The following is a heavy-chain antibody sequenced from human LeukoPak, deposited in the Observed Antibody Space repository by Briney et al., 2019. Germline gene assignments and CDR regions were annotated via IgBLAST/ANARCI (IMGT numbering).Heavy chain of an antibody. Sequence: GESLKISCXGSGYSFTSYWIGWVRQMPGKGLKWMGIIYPGDSDTRYSPSFQGQVTISADKSISTAYLQWSSLKASDTAMYYCARHTAVPAAIDAFDIWGQGTMVTVSS. D-gene: IGHD2-2*01. CDR1: GYSFTSYW. CDR2: IYPGDSDT. J-gene: IGHJ3*02. CDR3: ARHTAVPAAIDAFDI. V-gene: IGHV5-51*01.